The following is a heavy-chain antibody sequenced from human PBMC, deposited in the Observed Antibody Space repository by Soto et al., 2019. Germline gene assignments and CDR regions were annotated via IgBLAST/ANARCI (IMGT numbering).Heavy chain of an antibody. CDR1: GFVFSDHY. CDR2: ITDKAEGHKF. J-gene: IGHJ4*02. Sequence: EVDLVESGGGLVQPGGSLRLSCVASGFVFSDHYVDWVRRAPGKGLEWIGRITDKAEGHKFAYAASLESRIRISRDESKNAVHLQMDSLETEDTAVYYCARSVRLGPIDYWGQGALVTVSS. CDR3: ARSVRLGPIDY. D-gene: IGHD3-10*01. V-gene: IGHV3-72*01.